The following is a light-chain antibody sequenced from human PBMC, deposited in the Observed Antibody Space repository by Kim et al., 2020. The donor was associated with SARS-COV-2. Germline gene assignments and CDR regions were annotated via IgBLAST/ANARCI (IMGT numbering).Light chain of an antibody. CDR2: GKN. CDR3: NSRDRSDYRYV. Sequence: SSELTQDPAVSVALGQTVRITCQGDSLRSYYASWYRQKPGQAPTLVIYGKNKRPSGIPDRFSGSNSGNTATLTITGAQAEDEADYYCNSRDRSDYRYVFGIGTKVTVL. CDR1: SLRSYY. J-gene: IGLJ1*01. V-gene: IGLV3-19*01.